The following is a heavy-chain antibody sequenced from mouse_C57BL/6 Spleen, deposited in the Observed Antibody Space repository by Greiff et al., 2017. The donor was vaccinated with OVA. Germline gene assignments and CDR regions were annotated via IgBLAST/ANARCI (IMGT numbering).Heavy chain of an antibody. CDR1: GYTFTSYW. D-gene: IGHD1-1*02. V-gene: IGHV1-61*01. Sequence: QVQLQQPGAELVRPGSSVKLSCKASGYTFTSYWMDWVKQRPGQGLEWIGNIYPSDSETHYNQKFKDKATLAVDKSSSTAYMQLSSLTSEDSAVYYCERCGLWRDWYFDVWGTGTTLTVSS. CDR2: IYPSDSET. J-gene: IGHJ1*03. CDR3: ERCGLWRDWYFDV.